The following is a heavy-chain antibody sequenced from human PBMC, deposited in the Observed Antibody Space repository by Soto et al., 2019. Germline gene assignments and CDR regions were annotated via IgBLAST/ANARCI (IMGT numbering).Heavy chain of an antibody. CDR1: GGTFSSYA. J-gene: IGHJ6*02. D-gene: IGHD2-2*01. CDR2: IIPIFGTA. Sequence: ASVKVSCKASGGTFSSYAISWVRQAPGQGLEWMGGIIPIFGTANYAQKFQGRVTITADESTSTAYMELSSLRSEDTAVYYCAREGCSSTSCYLPGYYYYGMDVWGQGTTVTVSS. CDR3: AREGCSSTSCYLPGYYYYGMDV. V-gene: IGHV1-69*13.